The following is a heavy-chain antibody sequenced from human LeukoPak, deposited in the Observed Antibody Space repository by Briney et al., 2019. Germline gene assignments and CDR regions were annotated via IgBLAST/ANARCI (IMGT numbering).Heavy chain of an antibody. CDR2: ISGSGGST. D-gene: IGHD4-17*01. Sequence: GGSLRLSCAASGFTFSSYAMNWARQAPGKGLEWVSAISGSGGSTYYADSVKGRFTISRDNSKNTLYLQMNSLRAEDTAVYYCAKDRYGDFYNWFDPWGQGTLVTVSS. V-gene: IGHV3-23*01. CDR1: GFTFSSYA. CDR3: AKDRYGDFYNWFDP. J-gene: IGHJ5*02.